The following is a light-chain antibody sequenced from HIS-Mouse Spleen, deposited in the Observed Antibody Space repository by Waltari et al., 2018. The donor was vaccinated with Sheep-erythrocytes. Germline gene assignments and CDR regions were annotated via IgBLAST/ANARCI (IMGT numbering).Light chain of an antibody. CDR3: CSYAGSSTPWV. V-gene: IGLV2-8*01. J-gene: IGLJ3*02. CDR1: SSDVGGYNY. CDR2: EVS. Sequence: QSALTQPPSASGSPGQSVTISCTGTSSDVGGYNYFSWYQQHPGKAPQLMIYEVSKRPSGIPDRFLGFKSGNTASLTISGLQAEDEADYYCCSYAGSSTPWVLGGGTKLTVL.